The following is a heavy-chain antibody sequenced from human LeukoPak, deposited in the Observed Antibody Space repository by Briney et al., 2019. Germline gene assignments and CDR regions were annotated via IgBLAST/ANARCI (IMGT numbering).Heavy chain of an antibody. CDR1: GFTFSTYG. Sequence: GKSLRLSCAASGFTFSTYGMNWVRQAPGKGLEWVSSISSSSSYIYYADSVKGRFTISRDNAKNSLYLQMNSLRAEDTAVYYCARGVVPAARKYFQHWGQGTLVTVSS. V-gene: IGHV3-21*01. CDR3: ARGVVPAARKYFQH. CDR2: ISSSSSYI. J-gene: IGHJ1*01. D-gene: IGHD2-2*01.